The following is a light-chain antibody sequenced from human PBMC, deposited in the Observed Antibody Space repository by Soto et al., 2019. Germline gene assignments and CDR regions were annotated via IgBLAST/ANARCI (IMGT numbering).Light chain of an antibody. CDR1: QTVRNNY. CDR3: QQYGSSGT. V-gene: IGKV3-20*01. CDR2: GAS. J-gene: IGKJ1*01. Sequence: VLTQSPGTLSLTPGERDTLSCRASQTVRNNYLAWYQQKPGQAPRLLIYGASTRAPGFPARFSGSGSGTDFTLTISRLEPEDFAVYYCQQYGSSGTFGQGTKVDIK.